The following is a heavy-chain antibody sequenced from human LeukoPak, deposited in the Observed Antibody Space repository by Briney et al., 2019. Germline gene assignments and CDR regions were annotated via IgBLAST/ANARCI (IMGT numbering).Heavy chain of an antibody. D-gene: IGHD3-22*01. V-gene: IGHV3-23*01. CDR3: AKVIYYYDSSGYDY. J-gene: IGHJ4*02. Sequence: GGSLRLSCAASGFTFSSYAMSWVRQAPGKGLEWVSAISGSGGSTYYADSVKGRFTISRDNSKNTLYLQMNSLRAEDTAVYYCAKVIYYYDSSGYDYWGQGTLVTVSS. CDR1: GFTFSSYA. CDR2: ISGSGGST.